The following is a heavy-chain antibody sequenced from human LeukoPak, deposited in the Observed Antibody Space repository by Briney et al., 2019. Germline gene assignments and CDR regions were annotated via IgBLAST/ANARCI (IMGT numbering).Heavy chain of an antibody. CDR2: INWNGGST. Sequence: PGGSLRLSCAASGFTFDDYGMSWVRQAPGKGLEWVSGINWNGGSTGYADSVKGRFTISRDNAKNTLYLQMNSLRDEDTAVYYCARGAVAGANFDYWGPGTLVTVSS. D-gene: IGHD1-26*01. J-gene: IGHJ4*02. V-gene: IGHV3-20*04. CDR3: ARGAVAGANFDY. CDR1: GFTFDDYG.